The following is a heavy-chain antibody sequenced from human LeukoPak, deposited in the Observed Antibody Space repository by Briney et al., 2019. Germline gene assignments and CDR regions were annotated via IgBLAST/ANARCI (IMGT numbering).Heavy chain of an antibody. CDR3: ARDPPSGGDRNYFDY. CDR2: IGTAGGT. V-gene: IGHV3-13*01. Sequence: GGSLRLSCAASGFTFSSYDMHWVRQATGKGLEWVSAIGTAGGTYYPGSVKGRFTISRENAKNSLYLQMNSLRAGDTAVYYCARDPPSGGDRNYFDYWGQGTLVTVSS. J-gene: IGHJ4*02. D-gene: IGHD2-21*02. CDR1: GFTFSSYD.